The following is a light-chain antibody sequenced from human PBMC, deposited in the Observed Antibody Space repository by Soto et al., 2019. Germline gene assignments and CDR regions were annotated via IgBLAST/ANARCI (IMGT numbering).Light chain of an antibody. Sequence: NFMLTQPHSVSESPGKTVTISCTRSSGGIASNYVQWYQQRPGSAPTTVIYKNNQRPSGVPARFSGSTDGPSNSASLTISGLQIEDEADYYCQSYDTTTVVFGGGTKLTVL. CDR3: QSYDTTTVV. J-gene: IGLJ2*01. V-gene: IGLV6-57*04. CDR2: KNN. CDR1: SGGIASNY.